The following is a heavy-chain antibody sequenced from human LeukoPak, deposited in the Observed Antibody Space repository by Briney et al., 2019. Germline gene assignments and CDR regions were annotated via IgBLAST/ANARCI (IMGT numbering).Heavy chain of an antibody. CDR1: GGSFSGYY. CDR3: ARAVVAATWYYYYYYYMDV. CDR2: INHSGST. J-gene: IGHJ6*03. V-gene: IGHV4-34*01. Sequence: SETLSLTCGVGGGSFSGYYWIWIRQPPGKGLEWSVGINHSGSTNYNPSLKSRVTISVATSKNQFSLKLSSVTAADTAVYYCARAVVAATWYYYYYYYMDVWGKGTTVTVSS. D-gene: IGHD2-15*01.